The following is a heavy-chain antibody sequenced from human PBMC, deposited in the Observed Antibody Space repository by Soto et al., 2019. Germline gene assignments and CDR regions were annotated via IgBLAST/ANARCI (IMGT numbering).Heavy chain of an antibody. Sequence: SRPAWGVTRTRWIMNYLQQAPGKGLEWVSYISSSSNSIYYADSVKGRFTISRDNAKNSLYLQMNSLRSEDTAVYYCTTLTMIVVHLDYWGPATLVTVSS. V-gene: IGHV3-48*01. CDR3: TTLTMIVVHLDY. CDR1: GVTRTRWI. D-gene: IGHD3-22*01. J-gene: IGHJ4*02. CDR2: ISSSSNSI.